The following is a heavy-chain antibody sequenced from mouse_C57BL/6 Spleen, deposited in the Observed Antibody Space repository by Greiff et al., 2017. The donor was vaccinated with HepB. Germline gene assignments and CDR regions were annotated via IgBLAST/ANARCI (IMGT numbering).Heavy chain of an antibody. CDR1: GYSITSGYY. V-gene: IGHV3-6*01. Sequence: ESGPGLVKPSQSLSLTCSVTGYSITSGYYWNWLRQFPGNQLEWMGYISYDGSNNYHPSFKNLISITRDTSKNQFFLKLNSVTTEDTATYYCARYNWDVGYFDYWGQGTTLTVSS. D-gene: IGHD4-1*01. CDR3: ARYNWDVGYFDY. J-gene: IGHJ2*01. CDR2: ISYDGSN.